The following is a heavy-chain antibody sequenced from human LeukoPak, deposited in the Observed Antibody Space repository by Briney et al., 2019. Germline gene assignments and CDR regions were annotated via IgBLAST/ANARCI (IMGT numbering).Heavy chain of an antibody. D-gene: IGHD6-13*01. CDR2: ISGGGGSA. J-gene: IGHJ4*02. Sequence: GGSLRLSCAASGFTFSSYAMSWVRQAPGKGLEWVSAISGGGGSAYYADSVKGRFTISRDNSKNTLYLQMNSLRAEDTAVYYCARDSSSWYPGYYFDYWGQGTLVTVSS. CDR3: ARDSSSWYPGYYFDY. V-gene: IGHV3-23*01. CDR1: GFTFSSYA.